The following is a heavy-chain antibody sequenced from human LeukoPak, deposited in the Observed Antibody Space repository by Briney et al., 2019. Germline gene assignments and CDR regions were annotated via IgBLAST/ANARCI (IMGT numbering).Heavy chain of an antibody. V-gene: IGHV3-23*01. D-gene: IGHD3-22*01. CDR3: AKEGRLTVAAVVVENYFDY. Sequence: GGSLRLSCVGSGFTFSRSAMSWVRLAPGKGLEWVSGISGSGGHTHYTDSVKGRFTISRDNSGTTVSLQMNSLTTDDTAVYFCAKEGRLTVAAVVVENYFDYWGQGTPVIVSA. CDR1: GFTFSRSA. CDR2: ISGSGGHT. J-gene: IGHJ4*02.